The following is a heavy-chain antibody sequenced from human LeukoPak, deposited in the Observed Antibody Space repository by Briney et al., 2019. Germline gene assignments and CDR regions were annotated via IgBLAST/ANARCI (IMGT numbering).Heavy chain of an antibody. V-gene: IGHV4-39*01. CDR3: ATNANYCSSTSCYARWFDP. J-gene: IGHJ5*02. CDR2: IYYSGST. D-gene: IGHD2-2*01. CDR1: GGSISSSSYY. Sequence: PSETLSLTCTVSGGSISSSSYYRGWIRQPPGKGLEWIGSIYYSGSTYYNPSLKSRVTISVDTSKNQFSLKLSSVTAADTAVYYCATNANYCSSTSCYARWFDPWGQGTLVTVSS.